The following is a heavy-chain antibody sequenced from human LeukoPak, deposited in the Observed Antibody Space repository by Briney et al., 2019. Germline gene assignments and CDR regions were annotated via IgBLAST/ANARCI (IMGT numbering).Heavy chain of an antibody. CDR1: GGSISSGSYY. J-gene: IGHJ4*02. CDR2: IYTSGST. D-gene: IGHD4-23*01. Sequence: PSQTLSLTCTVSGGSISSGSYYWSWIRQPAGKGLEWIGRIYTSGSTNYNPSLKSRVTISVDTSKNQFSLKLSSVTAADTAVYYCARAEGYGGHGGSFDYWGQGTLVTVSS. CDR3: ARAEGYGGHGGSFDY. V-gene: IGHV4-61*02.